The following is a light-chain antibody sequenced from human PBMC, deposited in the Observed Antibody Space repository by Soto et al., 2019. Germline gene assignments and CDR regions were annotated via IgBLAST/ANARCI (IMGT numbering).Light chain of an antibody. CDR1: QSVGGNS. CDR2: ATS. J-gene: IGKJ1*01. V-gene: IGKV3-20*01. CDR3: QQYQNSPRT. Sequence: ETVLTQSPGILSLSPGDRATVSCRASQSVGGNSLAWYQLRPCQAPRLLIYATSKMPTVIPDGFSGGGSGTDLTLTITRLEHADFAVYYCQQYQNSPRTFGQATTGEIK.